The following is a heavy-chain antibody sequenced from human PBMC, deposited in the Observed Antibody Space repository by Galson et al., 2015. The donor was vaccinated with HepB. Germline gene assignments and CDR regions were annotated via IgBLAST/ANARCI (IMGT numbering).Heavy chain of an antibody. V-gene: IGHV4-31*03. CDR2: IYYTGNT. D-gene: IGHD6-19*01. Sequence: TLSLTCTVSGGSISNGGYYWSWIRQSPGKGLEWIGYIYYTGNTYFNPSLKSRVSISVDTSKKRFSLKLSSVTAADTAVYYCAGYSSAWASFDSWGQGTLVTVSS. J-gene: IGHJ4*02. CDR1: GGSISNGGYY. CDR3: AGYSSAWASFDS.